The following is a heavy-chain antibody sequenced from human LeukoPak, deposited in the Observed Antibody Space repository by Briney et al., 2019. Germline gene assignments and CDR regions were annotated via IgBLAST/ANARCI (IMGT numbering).Heavy chain of an antibody. J-gene: IGHJ5*02. D-gene: IGHD6-13*01. CDR3: ARDSRAAGSPNWFDP. Sequence: SETLSLTCAVYGGSFSGYYWSWIRQHPGKGLEWIGEINHSGSTNYHPSLKSRVTISVDTSKNQFSLKLSSVTAADTAVYYCARDSRAAGSPNWFDPWGQGTLVTVSS. V-gene: IGHV4-34*01. CDR2: INHSGST. CDR1: GGSFSGYY.